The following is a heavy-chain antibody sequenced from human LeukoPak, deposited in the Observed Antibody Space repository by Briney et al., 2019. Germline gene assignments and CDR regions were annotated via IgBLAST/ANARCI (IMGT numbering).Heavy chain of an antibody. V-gene: IGHV1-46*01. CDR1: GYTFTSYY. CDR2: INPSGGST. CDR3: AREAVRYYGSSGYYRNFDY. D-gene: IGHD3-22*01. J-gene: IGHJ4*02. Sequence: ASVKVSCKASGYTFTSYYMHWVRQAPGQGLEWMGIINPSGGSTSYAQKFQGRVTMTRDMSTSTVYMELSSLRSEDTAVYYCAREAVRYYGSSGYYRNFDYWGQGTLVTVSS.